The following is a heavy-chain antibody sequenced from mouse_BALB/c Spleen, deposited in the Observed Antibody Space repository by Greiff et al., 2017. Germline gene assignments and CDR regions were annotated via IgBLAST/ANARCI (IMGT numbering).Heavy chain of an antibody. CDR1: GYTFTSYT. CDR3: ARSGDYDYGRFAY. D-gene: IGHD2-4*01. J-gene: IGHJ3*01. CDR2: INPSSGYT. Sequence: VQLQQSGAELARPGASVKMSCKASGYTFTSYTMHWVKQRPGQGLEWIGYINPSSGYTNYNQKFKDKATLTADKSSSTAYMQLSSLTSEDSAVYYCARSGDYDYGRFAYWGQGTLVTVSA. V-gene: IGHV1-4*01.